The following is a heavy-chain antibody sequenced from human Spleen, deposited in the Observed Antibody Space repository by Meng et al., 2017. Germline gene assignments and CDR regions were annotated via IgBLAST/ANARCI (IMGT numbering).Heavy chain of an antibody. V-gene: IGHV4-34*01. D-gene: IGHD6-19*01. CDR2: INHSGST. J-gene: IGHJ4*02. Sequence: QGQVDEGGAGLLRPPETLSLTCVVSGGSFSDYYWSWIRQPPGKGLEWIGEINHSGSTNYKPSLEGRATISVDTSQNNLSLKLTSVTAADTAVYYCARLERSGWAFDSWGPGTLVTGYS. CDR3: ARLERSGWAFDS. CDR1: GGSFSDYY.